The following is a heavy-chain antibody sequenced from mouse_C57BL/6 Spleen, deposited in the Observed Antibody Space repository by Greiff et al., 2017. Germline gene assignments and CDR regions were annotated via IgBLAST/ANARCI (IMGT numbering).Heavy chain of an antibody. CDR3: VRDSSGYLDY. Sequence: VQLKESGGGLVQPKGSLKLSCAASGFTFNTYAMPWVRQAPGKGLEWVARIRSNSSNYATYYADSVKDRFTISRDISQSRLDLQMNDLKTEDTAMYYCVRDSSGYLDYWGQGTTLTVSS. CDR1: GFTFNTYA. CDR2: IRSNSSNYAT. V-gene: IGHV10-3*01. D-gene: IGHD3-2*02. J-gene: IGHJ2*01.